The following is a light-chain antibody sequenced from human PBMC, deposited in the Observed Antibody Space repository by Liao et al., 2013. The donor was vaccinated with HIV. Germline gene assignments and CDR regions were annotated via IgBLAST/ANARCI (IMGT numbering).Light chain of an antibody. Sequence: SYVLTQPPSVSVAPGKTARITCGGNNIGSTSVHWYQQKPGQAPVLVIYYDSDRPSGIPERFSGSNSGNTATLTISGTQAMDEADYYCQAWDSSTYVFGTGTKVTVL. J-gene: IGLJ1*01. CDR2: YDS. CDR1: NIGSTS. V-gene: IGLV3-21*01. CDR3: QAWDSSTYV.